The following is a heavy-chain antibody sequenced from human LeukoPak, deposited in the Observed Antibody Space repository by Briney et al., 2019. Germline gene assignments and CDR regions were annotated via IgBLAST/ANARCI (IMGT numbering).Heavy chain of an antibody. V-gene: IGHV3-23*01. Sequence: GGSLRLSCAASGFTFSSFDMHWVRQPTGQGLEWVSVFTSSGGNTYYADSVKGRFTISRDNSKNTLYLQMNSLRAEDTAVYYCAKDAVAPGSGGDYFDYWGQGTLVTVSS. CDR3: AKDAVAPGSGGDYFDY. CDR2: FTSSGGNT. J-gene: IGHJ4*02. D-gene: IGHD3-10*01. CDR1: GFTFSSFD.